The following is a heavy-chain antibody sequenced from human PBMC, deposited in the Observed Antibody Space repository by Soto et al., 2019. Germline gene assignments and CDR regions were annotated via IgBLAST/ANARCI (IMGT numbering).Heavy chain of an antibody. V-gene: IGHV4-34*01. D-gene: IGHD2-2*01. J-gene: IGHJ4*02. CDR3: ARGLEYQLLYLDY. CDR2: INHSGST. CDR1: GGSFSGYY. Sequence: SETLSLTCAVYGGSFSGYYWSWIRQPPGKGLEWIGEINHSGSTNYNPSLKSRVTISVDTSKNQFSLKLSSVTAADTAVYYCARGLEYQLLYLDYWGQGTLVTASS.